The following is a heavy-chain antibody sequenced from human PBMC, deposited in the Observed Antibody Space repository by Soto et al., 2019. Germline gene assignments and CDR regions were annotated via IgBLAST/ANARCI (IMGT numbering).Heavy chain of an antibody. CDR2: IYYSGST. V-gene: IGHV4-30-4*01. CDR1: GGSISSGDYY. J-gene: IGHJ6*04. D-gene: IGHD2-21*01. CDR3: ARECGFRCGDYGTDV. Sequence: SETLSLTCTVSGGSISSGDYYWSWIRQPPGKGLEWIGYIYYSGSTYYNPSLKSRVTISVDTSKNQFSLKLSSVTAAATAVYYWARECGFRCGDYGTDVSDIGTLLT.